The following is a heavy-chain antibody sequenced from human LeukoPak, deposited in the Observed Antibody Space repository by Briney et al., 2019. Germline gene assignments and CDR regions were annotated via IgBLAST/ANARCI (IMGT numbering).Heavy chain of an antibody. Sequence: ASVKVSCKASGYTFTGYYMHWVRQAPGQGLEWMGWINPNSGGTNYAQKFQGRVTMTRDTSISTAYMELSRLRSDDTAVYYCARIFLIGTIIGSRSYYTDAFDIWGQGTMVTVSS. J-gene: IGHJ3*02. D-gene: IGHD3-10*01. CDR3: ARIFLIGTIIGSRSYYTDAFDI. CDR1: GYTFTGYY. CDR2: INPNSGGT. V-gene: IGHV1-2*02.